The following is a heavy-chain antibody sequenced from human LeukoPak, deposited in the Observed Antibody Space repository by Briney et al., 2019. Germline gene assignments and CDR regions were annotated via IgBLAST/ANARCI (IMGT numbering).Heavy chain of an antibody. V-gene: IGHV7-4-1*02. D-gene: IGHD3-16*01. J-gene: IGHJ4*02. Sequence: GASVKVSCKASGYTFTSYAMNWVRQAPGQGLEWMGWINTNTGNPTYAQGFTGRFVFSLDTSVSTAYLQTTSLKAEDTAVYYCARDYTEDEVDYWGQGTLVTVSS. CDR3: ARDYTEDEVDY. CDR2: INTNTGNP. CDR1: GYTFTSYA.